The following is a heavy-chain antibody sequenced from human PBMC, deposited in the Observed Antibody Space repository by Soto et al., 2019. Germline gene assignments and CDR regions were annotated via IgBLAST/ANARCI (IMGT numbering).Heavy chain of an antibody. D-gene: IGHD3-22*01. CDR1: GYTLTELS. Sequence: ASVKVSCKVSGYTLTELSMHWVRQAPGKGLEWMGGFDPEDGETIYAQKFQGRVTMTEDTSTDTAYMELSSLRSEDTAAYYCATVGTVAVIQGVVDWFDPWGQGTLVTVSS. V-gene: IGHV1-24*01. CDR2: FDPEDGET. CDR3: ATVGTVAVIQGVVDWFDP. J-gene: IGHJ5*02.